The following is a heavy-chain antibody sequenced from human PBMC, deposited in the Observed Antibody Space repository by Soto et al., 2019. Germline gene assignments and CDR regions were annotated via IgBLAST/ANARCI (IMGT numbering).Heavy chain of an antibody. V-gene: IGHV1-69*13. D-gene: IGHD3-10*01. Sequence: GASVKVSCQASGGTFSSYAISWVRPAPGQGLEWMGGIIPIFGTANYAQKFQGRVTITADESTSTSYMELSSLRSEDTAVYYCARDPGEFAGMDVWGQGTTVTVSS. CDR3: ARDPGEFAGMDV. CDR1: GGTFSSYA. CDR2: IIPIFGTA. J-gene: IGHJ6*02.